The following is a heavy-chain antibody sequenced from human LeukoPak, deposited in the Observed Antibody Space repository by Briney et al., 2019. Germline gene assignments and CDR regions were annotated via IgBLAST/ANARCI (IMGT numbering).Heavy chain of an antibody. CDR2: IYYIGST. V-gene: IGHV4-59*01. CDR1: GGSISSYY. Sequence: SETLSLTCTVSGGSISSYYWSRIRQPPGKGLEWIGYIYYIGSTNYNPSLKSRVTISVDTSKNQFSLKLSSVTAADTAVYYCARAGTDYDFWSGYRNWFDPWGQGTLVTVSS. D-gene: IGHD3-3*01. J-gene: IGHJ5*02. CDR3: ARAGTDYDFWSGYRNWFDP.